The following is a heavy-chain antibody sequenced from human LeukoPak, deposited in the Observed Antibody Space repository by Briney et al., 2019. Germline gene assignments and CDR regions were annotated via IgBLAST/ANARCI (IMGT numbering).Heavy chain of an antibody. V-gene: IGHV3-20*04. D-gene: IGHD3-9*01. CDR2: INWNGGST. CDR3: ARDGNDLTGYCNLPYYYYYMDV. Sequence: RTGGSLRLSCAASGFTFDDYGMSWVRQAPGKGLEWVSGINWNGGSTGYADSVKGRFTISRDNAKNSLYLQMNSLRAEDTALYYCARDGNDLTGYCNLPYYYYYMDVWAKGPRSPSP. CDR1: GFTFDDYG. J-gene: IGHJ6*03.